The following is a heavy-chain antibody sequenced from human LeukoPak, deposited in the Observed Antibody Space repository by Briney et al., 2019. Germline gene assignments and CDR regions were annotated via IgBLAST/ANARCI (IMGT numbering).Heavy chain of an antibody. D-gene: IGHD4-23*01. CDR3: TKERDGGPDY. CDR1: GFTFSNAW. V-gene: IGHV3-15*01. CDR2: IYSKSKTDGGTA. J-gene: IGHJ4*02. Sequence: GGSLRLSCAASGFTFSNAWMSWVRQAPGKGLEWVGRIYSKSKTDGGTADYAAPVKGRFTISRDDSKNTLYLQMNSLQTEDTAVYYCTKERDGGPDYWGQGTLVTVSS.